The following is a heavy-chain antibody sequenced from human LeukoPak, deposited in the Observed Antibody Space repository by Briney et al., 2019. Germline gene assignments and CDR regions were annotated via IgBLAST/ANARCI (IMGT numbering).Heavy chain of an antibody. V-gene: IGHV4-30-4*01. CDR2: IYYSGST. D-gene: IGHD2-2*01. Sequence: SETLSLTCTVSGGSISSGDYYWSWIRQPPGKGLEWIGYIYYSGSTYYNPSLKSRVTISVDTSKNQFSLKLSSVTAADTAVYYCARGGLDIVVVPAAQNWFDPWDQGTLVTVSS. CDR3: ARGGLDIVVVPAAQNWFDP. J-gene: IGHJ5*02. CDR1: GGSISSGDYY.